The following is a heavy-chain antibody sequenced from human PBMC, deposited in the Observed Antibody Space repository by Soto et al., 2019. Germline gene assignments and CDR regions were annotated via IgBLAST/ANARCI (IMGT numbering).Heavy chain of an antibody. V-gene: IGHV3-74*01. CDR1: GFTFSTYW. J-gene: IGHJ4*02. CDR2: VNPDGRST. D-gene: IGHD2-2*01. Sequence: EVQLVESGGALVQPGGSLRLSCAASGFTFSTYWMHWVRQAPGEGLVWVSRVNPDGRSTSYADSVRGRFTVSRDNAKNTVYLQMNSLRAEDTAVYYCTRATAVSFVSWGQGTLVTVSS. CDR3: TRATAVSFVS.